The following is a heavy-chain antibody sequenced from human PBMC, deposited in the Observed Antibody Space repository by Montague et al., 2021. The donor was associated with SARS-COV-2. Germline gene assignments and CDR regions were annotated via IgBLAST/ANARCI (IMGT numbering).Heavy chain of an antibody. J-gene: IGHJ4*02. CDR1: GGSIGSYY. V-gene: IGHV4-59*01. CDR3: ARSLDPSGTYYLPY. D-gene: IGHD3-10*01. CDR2: IHNSGSN. Sequence: SETLSLTCSVSGGSIGSYYWSWLRQPPGKGLEWIGHIHNSGSNNYSPSFKSRVTISIDTPKNQFSLKLSSVTAADTAVYYCARSLDPSGTYYLPYWGQGTLVTVSS.